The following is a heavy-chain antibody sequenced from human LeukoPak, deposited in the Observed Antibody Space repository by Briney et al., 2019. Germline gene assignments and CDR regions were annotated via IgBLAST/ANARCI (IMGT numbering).Heavy chain of an antibody. V-gene: IGHV4-4*07. J-gene: IGHJ4*02. Sequence: SETLSLTCTVSGGSITSYYWTYIRQPAGKGLEWIGRIHTSGSTNYNPSLKSRVTMSIDTSKNHFSLNLSSVTAADTAMYYCAREFSGTSIAARVFDSWGQGTLVAVSS. CDR3: AREFSGTSIAARVFDS. D-gene: IGHD6-6*01. CDR1: GGSITSYY. CDR2: IHTSGST.